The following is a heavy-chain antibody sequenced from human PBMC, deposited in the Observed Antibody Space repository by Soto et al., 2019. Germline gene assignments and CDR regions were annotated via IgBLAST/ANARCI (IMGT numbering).Heavy chain of an antibody. CDR1: GGTFSSYA. CDR3: ARSQGSSTSLEDYYYYYYGMDV. Sequence: QVQLVQSGAEVKKPGSSVKVSCKASGGTFSSYAISWVRQAPGQGLEWMGGIIPISDTTNYAQKFQGRVTITADESTSTAYMELSSMKSDDTAVYYCARSQGSSTSLEDYYYYYYGMDVWGQGTTVTVSS. D-gene: IGHD2-2*01. CDR2: IIPISDTT. J-gene: IGHJ6*02. V-gene: IGHV1-69*01.